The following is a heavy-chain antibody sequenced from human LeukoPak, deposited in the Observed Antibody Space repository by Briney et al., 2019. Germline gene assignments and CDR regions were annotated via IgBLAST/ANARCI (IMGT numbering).Heavy chain of an antibody. CDR1: GGTFSSYA. D-gene: IGHD3-10*01. V-gene: IGHV1-69*13. Sequence: SVKVSCKASGGTFSSYAISWVRQAPGQGLEWMGGIIPIFGTANYAQKFQGRVTITADESTSTAYMGLSSLRSEDTAVYYCARARYYGSGSYYMLVSDYWGQGTLVTVSS. CDR2: IIPIFGTA. J-gene: IGHJ4*02. CDR3: ARARYYGSGSYYMLVSDY.